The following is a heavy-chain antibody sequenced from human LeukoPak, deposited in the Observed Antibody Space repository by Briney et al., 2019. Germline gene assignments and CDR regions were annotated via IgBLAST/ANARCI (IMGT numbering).Heavy chain of an antibody. J-gene: IGHJ4*02. Sequence: PSETLSLTCTVSGDSISSSSSYWGWIRQPPGEGLEWIGSIYYSGSTYYNTSLKSRVTISVDTSKNQFSLRLNSVTAADTAVYFCARQTGAGLFILPGGQGTLVTASS. CDR3: ARQTGAGLFILP. D-gene: IGHD3/OR15-3a*01. CDR1: GDSISSSSSY. V-gene: IGHV4-39*01. CDR2: IYYSGST.